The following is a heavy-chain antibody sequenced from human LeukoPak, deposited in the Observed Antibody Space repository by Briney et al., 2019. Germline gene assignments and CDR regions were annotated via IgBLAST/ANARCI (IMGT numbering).Heavy chain of an antibody. CDR2: IIPILGIA. CDR3: ARDVRGYCSSTSCYWFDP. J-gene: IGHJ5*02. D-gene: IGHD2-2*01. CDR1: GGTFSSYT. Sequence: SVKVSCKATGGTFSSYTISWVRQAPGQGLEWMGRIIPILGIANYAQKFQGRVTITADKSTSTAYMELSSLRSEDTAVYYCARDVRGYCSSTSCYWFDPWGQGTLVTVSS. V-gene: IGHV1-69*04.